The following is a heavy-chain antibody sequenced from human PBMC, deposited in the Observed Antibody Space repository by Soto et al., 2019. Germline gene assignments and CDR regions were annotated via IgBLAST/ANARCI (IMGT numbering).Heavy chain of an antibody. J-gene: IGHJ4*02. CDR1: GFPFNTYS. V-gene: IGHV3-21*01. CDR2: ISSSSNYI. Sequence: GGSLRLSCAASGFPFNTYSMNWVRQAPGKGLEWVSYISSSSNYIYYADSVKGRFTISRDNAKNSLYLQMNSLRAEDTAVYYCARGHCSSISCPKYYFDYWGQGTLVTVSS. D-gene: IGHD2-2*01. CDR3: ARGHCSSISCPKYYFDY.